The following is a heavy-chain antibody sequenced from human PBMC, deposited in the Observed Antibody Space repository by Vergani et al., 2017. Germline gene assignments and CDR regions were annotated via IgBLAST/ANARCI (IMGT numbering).Heavy chain of an antibody. CDR2: IYYSGST. CDR3: ARHSTVEWLVKLGWIDP. CDR1: GASIRSSNYY. Sequence: QLQLQESGPGLVKPSATLSLTCSVSGASIRSSNYYWGWIRQPPGKGLEWSASIYYSGSTYYNPSLKSRVTISVDTSKNQFSLKLSSVTHADTAVYFCARHSTVEWLVKLGWIDPWGQGILVTVSS. J-gene: IGHJ5*02. V-gene: IGHV4-39*01. D-gene: IGHD6-19*01.